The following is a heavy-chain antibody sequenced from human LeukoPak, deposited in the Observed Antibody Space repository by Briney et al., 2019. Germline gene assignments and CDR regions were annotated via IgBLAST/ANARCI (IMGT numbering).Heavy chain of an antibody. CDR1: DDSFTNNY. Sequence: SETLSLTCTVSDDSFTNNYWTWVRQPPGKGLEWIGYIYYSGTTNYNPSLQSRVTISVDTSKNQFSLKLSSVTAADTALYYCAKGNGWYYYWGQGALVTVSS. CDR2: IYYSGTT. CDR3: AKGNGWYYY. J-gene: IGHJ4*02. D-gene: IGHD6-19*01. V-gene: IGHV4-59*01.